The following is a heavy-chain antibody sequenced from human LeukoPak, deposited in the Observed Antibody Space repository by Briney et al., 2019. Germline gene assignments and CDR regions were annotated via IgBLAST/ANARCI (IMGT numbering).Heavy chain of an antibody. CDR2: INSDGSST. CDR1: GFTFSNYA. CDR3: ATVPGAVAGIYYYYYMDV. D-gene: IGHD6-19*01. J-gene: IGHJ6*03. Sequence: GGSLRLSCAASGFTFSNYAMTWVRQAPGKGLEWVSRINSDGSSTSYADSVKGRFTISRDNAKNTLYLQMNSLRAEDTAVYYCATVPGAVAGIYYYYYMDVWGKGTTVTVSS. V-gene: IGHV3-74*01.